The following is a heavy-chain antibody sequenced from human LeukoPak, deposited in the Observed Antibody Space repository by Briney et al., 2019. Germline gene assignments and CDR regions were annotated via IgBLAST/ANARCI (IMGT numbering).Heavy chain of an antibody. J-gene: IGHJ4*02. D-gene: IGHD2-8*01. Sequence: GGSLRLSCVATGFTFNTYEMNWVRQAPGKGLEWVSYISSSGSTIYYADSVKGRFIISRDNTQNSLYLQMSSLRAEDTAVYYCARDSGCINGVCYHFDHWGQGTLVTVSS. CDR1: GFTFNTYE. CDR3: ARDSGCINGVCYHFDH. V-gene: IGHV3-48*03. CDR2: ISSSGSTI.